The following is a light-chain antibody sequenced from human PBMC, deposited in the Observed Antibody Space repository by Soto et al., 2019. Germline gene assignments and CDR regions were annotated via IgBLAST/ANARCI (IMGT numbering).Light chain of an antibody. J-gene: IGKJ5*01. CDR2: GVS. CDR3: HHYGSSPT. Sequence: EIVLTQSPGIMSLSPVERAILSCRASKNIVYSYLAWYQHKPGQAPRLLIYGVSSRATGIPDRFSGSGSGTDFTLTISRLEPADFPVYFCHHYGSSPTFGQGTRLEI. V-gene: IGKV3-20*01. CDR1: KNIVYSY.